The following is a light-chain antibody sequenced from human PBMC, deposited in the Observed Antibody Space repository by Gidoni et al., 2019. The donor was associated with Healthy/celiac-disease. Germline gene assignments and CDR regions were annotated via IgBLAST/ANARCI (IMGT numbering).Light chain of an antibody. Sequence: QSALTQPRSVSGSPGQSVTISCTGISSDVGGYNYVSWYQQHPGNAPKLMIYDVSKRPSGVPDRFSGSKSGKTASLTISGLQAEDEADYYCCSYAGSYTWVFGGGTKLTVL. J-gene: IGLJ3*02. V-gene: IGLV2-11*01. CDR2: DVS. CDR3: CSYAGSYTWV. CDR1: SSDVGGYNY.